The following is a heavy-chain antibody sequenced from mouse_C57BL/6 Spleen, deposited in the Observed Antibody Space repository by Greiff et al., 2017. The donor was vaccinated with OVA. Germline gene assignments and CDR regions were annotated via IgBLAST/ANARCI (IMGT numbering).Heavy chain of an antibody. D-gene: IGHD1-1*01. J-gene: IGHJ2*01. V-gene: IGHV1-15*01. CDR3: TGSYYFDY. CDR2: IDPETGGT. CDR1: GYTFTDYE. Sequence: VKLQESGAELVRPGASVTLSCKASGYTFTDYEMHWVKQTPVHGLEWIGAIDPETGGTAYNQKFKGKAILTADKSSSTAYMELRSLTSEDSAVYYCTGSYYFDYWGQGTTLTVSS.